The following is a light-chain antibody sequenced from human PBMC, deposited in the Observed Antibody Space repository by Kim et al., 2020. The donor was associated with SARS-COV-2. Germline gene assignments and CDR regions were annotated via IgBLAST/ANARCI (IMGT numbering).Light chain of an antibody. CDR3: QQSYRTPYT. CDR2: AVS. J-gene: IGKJ2*01. CDR1: QSISIY. V-gene: IGKV1-39*01. Sequence: SASVGARVTITCRTSQSISIYLNWYQQKPGKAPKLLVYAVSRLQSGVPSRFSGSGSGTDFTLTISRLQPEDFETYYCQQSYRTPYTFGQGTKLEI.